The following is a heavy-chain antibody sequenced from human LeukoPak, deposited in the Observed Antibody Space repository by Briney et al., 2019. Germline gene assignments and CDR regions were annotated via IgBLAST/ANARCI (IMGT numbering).Heavy chain of an antibody. CDR2: INWNGGSA. Sequence: GGSLRLSCAASGFTFDDYDMSWVRQAPGKGLEWVSGINWNGGSAVYADSVKGRFTISRDNAKNSLYLQMNSLRAEDTALYYCARHTYYYDSSGYHQRGAAFDIWGQGTMVTVSS. CDR3: ARHTYYYDSSGYHQRGAAFDI. V-gene: IGHV3-20*04. D-gene: IGHD3-22*01. CDR1: GFTFDDYD. J-gene: IGHJ3*02.